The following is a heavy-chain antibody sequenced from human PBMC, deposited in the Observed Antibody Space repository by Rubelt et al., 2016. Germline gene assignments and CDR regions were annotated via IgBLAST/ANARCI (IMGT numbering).Heavy chain of an antibody. J-gene: IGHJ3*02. Sequence: EVQLVESGGGLVKPGGSLRLSCAASGFTVSSNYMSWVRQAPGKGLEWVSVIYSGGSTYYADSVKGRFTISRDNSKNTLYLQMISLGAEDTAVYYCARDNAIGGAFDIWGQGTMVTVSS. V-gene: IGHV3-53*01. CDR3: ARDNAIGGAFDI. CDR1: GFTVSSNY. D-gene: IGHD3-3*01. CDR2: IYSGGST.